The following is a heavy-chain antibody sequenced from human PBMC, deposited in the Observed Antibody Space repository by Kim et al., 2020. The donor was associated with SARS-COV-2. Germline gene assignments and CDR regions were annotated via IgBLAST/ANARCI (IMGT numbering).Heavy chain of an antibody. D-gene: IGHD3-22*01. CDR3: ARAYYDSSGDYNGFDY. Sequence: VQCRFTISRDNAKKSLYLQMNSLRAEDTAVYYCARAYYDSSGDYNGFDYWGQGTLVTVSS. J-gene: IGHJ4*02. V-gene: IGHV3-11*04.